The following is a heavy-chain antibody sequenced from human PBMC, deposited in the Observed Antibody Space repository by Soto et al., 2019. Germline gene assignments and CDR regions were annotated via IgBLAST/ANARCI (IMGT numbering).Heavy chain of an antibody. J-gene: IGHJ4*02. CDR1: GFTFSSYG. Sequence: GALRLSCVASGFTFSSYGMHWVRQAPGKGLEWVAIISYDGSNTYYADSVKGRFTISRDNSKNTLYLQMNSLRAEDTSVYYCAKEGGLSGSYYISSSYYFDYWGQGTLVTVSS. V-gene: IGHV3-30*18. CDR3: AKEGGLSGSYYISSSYYFDY. CDR2: ISYDGSNT. D-gene: IGHD1-26*01.